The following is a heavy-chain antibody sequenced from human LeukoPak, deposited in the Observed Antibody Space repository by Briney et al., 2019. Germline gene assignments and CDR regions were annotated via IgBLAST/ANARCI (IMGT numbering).Heavy chain of an antibody. CDR1: GFTFSNYA. V-gene: IGHV3-23*01. J-gene: IGHJ4*02. D-gene: IGHD3-3*01. CDR3: AKCYDFWSGPFDY. Sequence: PGGSLRLSCAASGFTFSNYAMMWVRQAPGKRLEWVSSITGSGDGTYYADSVRGRFAISRDNSKNTLYLQMNSLRAEDTAVYYCAKCYDFWSGPFDYWGQGTLVTVSS. CDR2: ITGSGDGT.